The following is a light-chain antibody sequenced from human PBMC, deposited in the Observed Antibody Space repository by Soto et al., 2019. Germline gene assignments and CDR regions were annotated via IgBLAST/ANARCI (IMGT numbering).Light chain of an antibody. CDR1: SSDVGDYNY. Sequence: QSALTQPASVSGSPGQSITISCTGTSSDVGDYNYVSWYQQHPGKAPKLMIYEVSNQPSGVSNRFSGSKSGNTASLTISGLQAEDEADYYCSSYTSSNTWVFGGGTKLTVL. CDR3: SSYTSSNTWV. J-gene: IGLJ3*02. V-gene: IGLV2-14*01. CDR2: EVS.